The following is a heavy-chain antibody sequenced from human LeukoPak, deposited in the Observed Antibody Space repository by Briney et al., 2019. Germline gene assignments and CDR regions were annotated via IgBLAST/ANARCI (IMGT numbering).Heavy chain of an antibody. J-gene: IGHJ4*02. V-gene: IGHV3-73*01. D-gene: IGHD4-17*01. CDR2: IRSKTNNYAT. Sequence: GGSLRLSCAASGFTFSGSAMHWVRQASGKGLEWVGRIRSKTNNYATAYAASVKGRFTISRDDSKNTAYLQMNSLKTEDTAVYYCTRRSYPSVTRDYWGQGTLVTVSS. CDR1: GFTFSGSA. CDR3: TRRSYPSVTRDY.